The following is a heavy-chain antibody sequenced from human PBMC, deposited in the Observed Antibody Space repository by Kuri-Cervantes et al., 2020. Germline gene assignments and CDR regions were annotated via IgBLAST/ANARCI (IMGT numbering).Heavy chain of an antibody. CDR2: IWYDGSNK. Sequence: GGSLRLSCAASGFTFSSYGVHWVRQAPGKGLEWVAVIWYDGSNKYCADSVKGRFTVSRDNARNSLYLQMDSLRADDTSIYYCARAHFYGSRSSVGYYYYYMDVWGEGTTVTVSS. D-gene: IGHD3-10*01. J-gene: IGHJ6*03. CDR1: GFTFSSYG. CDR3: ARAHFYGSRSSVGYYYYYMDV. V-gene: IGHV3-33*01.